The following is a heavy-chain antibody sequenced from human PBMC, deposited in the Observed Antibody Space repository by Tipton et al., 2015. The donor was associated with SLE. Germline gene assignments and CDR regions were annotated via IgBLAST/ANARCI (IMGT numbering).Heavy chain of an antibody. CDR3: ARLSTSHRGDWFDP. CDR1: GGSFSGYY. J-gene: IGHJ5*02. V-gene: IGHV4-34*01. D-gene: IGHD2-2*01. CDR2: INHSGST. Sequence: LRLSCAVYGGSFSGYYWSWIRQAPGKGLEWIGEINHSGSTNYNSSLKSRVTISVDTSKNQFSLNLSSVTAADTAVYSCARLSTSHRGDWFDPWGQGTLVTVSS.